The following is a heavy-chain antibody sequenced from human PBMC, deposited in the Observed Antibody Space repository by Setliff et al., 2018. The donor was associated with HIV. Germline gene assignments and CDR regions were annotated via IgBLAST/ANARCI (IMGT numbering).Heavy chain of an antibody. V-gene: IGHV4-31*03. Sequence: SETLSLTCTVSGGTIASGGYYRTWIRQHPGKGLEWIGFIYHRGNTHYNSSLRSRVTISDDTSKNQFSLTLASVTVADTAVYYCARDRFGVPGDSWGQGMLVTVSS. J-gene: IGHJ4*02. CDR2: IYHRGNT. CDR1: GGTIASGGYY. D-gene: IGHD3-16*01. CDR3: ARDRFGVPGDS.